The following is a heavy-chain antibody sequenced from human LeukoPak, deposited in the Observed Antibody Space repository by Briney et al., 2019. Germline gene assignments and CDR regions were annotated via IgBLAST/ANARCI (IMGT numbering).Heavy chain of an antibody. Sequence: PGGSLRLSCAASGFTFSSYGMHWVRQAPGKGLEWVAVISYDGSNKYYADSVKGRFTISRDNSKNTLYLQMNSLRAEDTAVYYCAKAAGRGYNYGDYFDYWGQGTLVTVSS. D-gene: IGHD5-18*01. CDR2: ISYDGSNK. V-gene: IGHV3-30*18. J-gene: IGHJ4*02. CDR1: GFTFSSYG. CDR3: AKAAGRGYNYGDYFDY.